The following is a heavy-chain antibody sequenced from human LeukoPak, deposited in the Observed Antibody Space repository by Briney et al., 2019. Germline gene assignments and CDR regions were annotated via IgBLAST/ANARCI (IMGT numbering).Heavy chain of an antibody. V-gene: IGHV1-69*05. D-gene: IGHD3-22*01. CDR3: ARDRSSGYYPYYFDY. CDR2: IIPIFGTA. Sequence: GSSVKVSCKASGGTFSSYAISWVRQAPGQGLEWMGRIIPIFGTANYAQKFQGRVTITTDESTSTAYMELSSLRSEDTAVYYCARDRSSGYYPYYFDYWGQGTLVTVSS. J-gene: IGHJ4*02. CDR1: GGTFSSYA.